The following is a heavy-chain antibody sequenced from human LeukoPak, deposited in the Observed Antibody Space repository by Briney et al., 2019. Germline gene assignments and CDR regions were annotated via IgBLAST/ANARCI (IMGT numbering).Heavy chain of an antibody. CDR3: VRDSVALHIVVVTAILSY. CDR1: GFNFSSYA. D-gene: IGHD2-21*02. CDR2: ISYDGSNK. Sequence: GGSLRLFCAASGFNFSSYAMLWVRQAPGKGLEWVADISYDGSNKYYAVSVKGRFTISRDNSKNTLYLQMNNLRAEDTAVYYGVRDSVALHIVVVTAILSYWGQGTLVTVSS. J-gene: IGHJ4*02. V-gene: IGHV3-30*04.